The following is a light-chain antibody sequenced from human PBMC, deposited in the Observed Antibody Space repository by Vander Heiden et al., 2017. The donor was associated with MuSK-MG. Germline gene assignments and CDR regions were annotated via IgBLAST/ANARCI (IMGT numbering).Light chain of an antibody. CDR3: LAWDSNTVV. CDR2: QDS. CDR1: KLGDKF. Sequence: SYELTQPPSVSVSPGQTASITCSGDKLGDKFACWYQQKPGQSPVLVIYQDSKRPSGIPERFSGSNSGNTATLTISGTQAMDEAQYYCLAWDSNTVVFGGGTKLTVL. J-gene: IGLJ2*01. V-gene: IGLV3-1*01.